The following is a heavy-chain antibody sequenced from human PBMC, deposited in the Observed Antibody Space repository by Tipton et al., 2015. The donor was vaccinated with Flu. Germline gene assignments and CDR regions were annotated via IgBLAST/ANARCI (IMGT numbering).Heavy chain of an antibody. CDR2: ISWNSGSI. CDR1: GFTFDDYA. CDR3: AKEGSTAGYYYYMDV. D-gene: IGHD6-6*01. V-gene: IGHV3-9*01. Sequence: SLRLSCAASGFTFDDYAMHWVRQAPGKGLEWVSGISWNSGSIGYADSVKGRFTISRDNAKNSLYLQMNSLRAEDTALYYCAKEGSTAGYYYYMDVWGKGTTVTVSS. J-gene: IGHJ6*03.